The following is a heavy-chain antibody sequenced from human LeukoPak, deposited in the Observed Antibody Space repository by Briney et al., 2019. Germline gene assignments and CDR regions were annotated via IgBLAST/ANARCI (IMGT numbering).Heavy chain of an antibody. CDR2: IIPIFGTA. D-gene: IGHD5-18*01. CDR3: ARSKIQLWSHFDY. CDR1: GYTFTSYG. Sequence: SVKVSCKASGYTFTSYGISWVRQAPGQGLEWMGGIIPIFGTANYAQKFQGRVTITADESTSTAYMELSSLRSEDTAVYYCARSKIQLWSHFDYWGQGTLVTVSS. V-gene: IGHV1-69*13. J-gene: IGHJ4*02.